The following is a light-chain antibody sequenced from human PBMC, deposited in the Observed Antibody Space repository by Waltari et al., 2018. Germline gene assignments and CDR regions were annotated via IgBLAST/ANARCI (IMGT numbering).Light chain of an antibody. CDR1: NIGSKR. CDR3: QVWDRESVQLV. J-gene: IGLJ2*01. CDR2: YER. V-gene: IGLV3-21*01. Sequence: SYVLTQPPSVSVAPGQTATISCGGKNIGSKRVHWYQQKAGQAPVLVIYYERDRPSGIPARISGSNSGDPATLTISRVETGDEASYYCQVWDRESVQLVNGGGTKLTLL.